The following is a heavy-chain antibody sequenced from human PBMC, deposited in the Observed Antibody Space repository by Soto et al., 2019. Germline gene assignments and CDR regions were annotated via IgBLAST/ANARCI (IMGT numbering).Heavy chain of an antibody. J-gene: IGHJ6*03. D-gene: IGHD1-1*01. CDR2: IWYDGSNK. CDR1: GFTFSSYG. V-gene: IGHV3-33*01. CDR3: ARVLSDYYYYYMDV. Sequence: QVQLVESGGGVVQPGRSLRLSCAASGFTFSSYGMHWVRQAPGKGLEWVAVIWYDGSNKYYADSVKGRFTISRDNSKNTLYLQMNSLRAEDTAVYYCARVLSDYYYYYMDVWGKGTTVTVSS.